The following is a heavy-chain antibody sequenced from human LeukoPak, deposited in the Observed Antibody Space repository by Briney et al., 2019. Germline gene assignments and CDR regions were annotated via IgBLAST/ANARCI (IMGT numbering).Heavy chain of an antibody. V-gene: IGHV3-30*18. CDR2: ISYDGSNK. J-gene: IGHJ4*02. Sequence: GGSLRLSCAASGFTFSSYGMHWVRQAPGKGLEWVAVISYDGSNKYYADSVKGRFTISRDNSKNTLYLQMNSLRAEDTAVYYCAKDGMVRGLDYWGQGTLVTVSS. CDR3: AKDGMVRGLDY. CDR1: GFTFSSYG. D-gene: IGHD3-10*01.